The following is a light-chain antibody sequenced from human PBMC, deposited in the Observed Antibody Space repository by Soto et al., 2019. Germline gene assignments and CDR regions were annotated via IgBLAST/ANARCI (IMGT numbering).Light chain of an antibody. Sequence: EIVMTQSPATLSVSPGERATLSCSASQSVSSYLAWYQQKPGQAPRLLIYDASNRATGIPARFSGSGSGTDFTLTISSLEPEDFAVYYCQQRSNRPPITFGQGTRLEIK. CDR3: QQRSNRPPIT. CDR1: QSVSSY. V-gene: IGKV3-11*01. CDR2: DAS. J-gene: IGKJ5*01.